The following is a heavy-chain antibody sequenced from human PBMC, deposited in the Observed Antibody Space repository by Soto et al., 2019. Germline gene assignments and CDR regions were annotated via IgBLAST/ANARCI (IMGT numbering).Heavy chain of an antibody. Sequence: PSETLSLTCTVYGGSISSGDYYWSWIRQPPGKGLEWIGYIYYSGSTYYNPSLKSRVTISVDTSKNQFSLKLSSVTAADTAVYYCARDCSGGSCSAPYYYYGMDVWGQGTTVTAP. D-gene: IGHD2-15*01. V-gene: IGHV4-30-4*01. CDR3: ARDCSGGSCSAPYYYYGMDV. J-gene: IGHJ6*02. CDR1: GGSISSGDYY. CDR2: IYYSGST.